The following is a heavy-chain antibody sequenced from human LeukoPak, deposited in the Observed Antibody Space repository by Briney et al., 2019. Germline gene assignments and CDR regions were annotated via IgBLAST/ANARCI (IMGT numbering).Heavy chain of an antibody. J-gene: IGHJ4*02. CDR3: TREWPSTGYFDY. D-gene: IGHD1-1*01. CDR1: GYSLTSYF. V-gene: IGHV1-46*01. CDR2: MSPSGDGA. Sequence: ASVKVSCKASGYSLTSYFMHWVRQAPGQGLEWMGVMSPSGDGANYIQKFQGRVTMTRDMSTSTDFMELTSLRHEDTAVYFCTREWPSTGYFDYWGQGTLVTVSS.